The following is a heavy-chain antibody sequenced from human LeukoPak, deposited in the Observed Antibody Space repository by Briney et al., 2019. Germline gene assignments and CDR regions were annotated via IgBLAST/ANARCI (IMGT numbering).Heavy chain of an antibody. CDR2: IYYSGST. V-gene: IGHV4-39*01. Sequence: SETLSLTCTVSGGSISNNNYYWGWIRQPPGKGLEWIGSIYYSGSTYYNPSLRSRVTISVDTSKDQFSLKLSSVTAADTAVYYCARAGYSNGLDYWGQGTLVTVSS. J-gene: IGHJ4*02. CDR1: GGSISNNNYY. CDR3: ARAGYSNGLDY. D-gene: IGHD6-19*01.